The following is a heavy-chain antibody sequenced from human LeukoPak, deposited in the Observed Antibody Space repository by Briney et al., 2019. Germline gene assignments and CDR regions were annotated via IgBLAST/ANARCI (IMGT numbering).Heavy chain of an antibody. CDR3: ATYGSGSYGAFDI. D-gene: IGHD3-10*01. CDR1: GGSISSSSYY. V-gene: IGHV4-39*07. Sequence: PSETLSLTCTVSGGSISSSSYYWGWIRQPPGKGLEWIGSIYYSGSTYYNPSLKSRVTISVDTSKNQFSLKLSSVTAADTAVYYCATYGSGSYGAFDIWGQGTMVTVSS. J-gene: IGHJ3*02. CDR2: IYYSGST.